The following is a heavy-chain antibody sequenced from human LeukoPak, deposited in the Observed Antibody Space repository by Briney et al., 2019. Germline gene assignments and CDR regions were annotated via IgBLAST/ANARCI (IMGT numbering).Heavy chain of an antibody. CDR1: GGSISSSTYY. J-gene: IGHJ4*02. CDR3: ARLRKGDDFWTAYYYFDY. V-gene: IGHV4-39*01. CDR2: IYYSGTS. D-gene: IGHD3/OR15-3a*01. Sequence: SETLSLTCNVSGGSISSSTYYWGWIRQPPGKGLEWIGSIYYSGTSYYNPSLKSRVTISVDTSKNQFSLKLSSVTAADTAVYYCARLRKGDDFWTAYYYFDYWGQGALVTVSS.